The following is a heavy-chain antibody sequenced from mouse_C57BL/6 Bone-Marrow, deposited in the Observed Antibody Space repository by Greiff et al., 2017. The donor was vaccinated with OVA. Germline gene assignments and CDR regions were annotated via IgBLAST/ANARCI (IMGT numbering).Heavy chain of an antibody. D-gene: IGHD2-1*01. J-gene: IGHJ4*01. CDR2: INPSNGGT. CDR3: ARGSIYYGPYYAMDY. Sequence: QVHVKQPGTELVKPGASVKLSCKASGYTFTSYWMHWVKQRPGQGLEWIGNINPSNGGTNYNEKFKSKATLTVDKSSSTAYMQLSSLTSEDSAVYYCARGSIYYGPYYAMDYWGQGTSVTVSS. CDR1: GYTFTSYW. V-gene: IGHV1-53*01.